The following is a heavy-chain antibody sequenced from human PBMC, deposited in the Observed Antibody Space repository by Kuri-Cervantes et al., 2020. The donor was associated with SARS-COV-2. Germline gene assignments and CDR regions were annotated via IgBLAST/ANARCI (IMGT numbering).Heavy chain of an antibody. Sequence: GSLRLSCAVSGYSISSGYYWGWIRQPPGKGLEWIGSIYHSGSTYYNPSLKSRVTISVDTSKNQSSLKLSSVTAADTAVYYCAREGSLLWFGELLSGDAFDIWGQGTMVTVSS. CDR1: GYSISSGYY. V-gene: IGHV4-38-2*02. CDR2: IYHSGST. J-gene: IGHJ3*02. CDR3: AREGSLLWFGELLSGDAFDI. D-gene: IGHD3-10*01.